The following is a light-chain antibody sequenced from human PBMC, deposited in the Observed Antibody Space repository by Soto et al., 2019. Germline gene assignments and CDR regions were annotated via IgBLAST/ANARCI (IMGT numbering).Light chain of an antibody. J-gene: IGLJ2*01. CDR3: QSYDNSLNHVV. CDR1: SSNIGSFYD. V-gene: IGLV1-40*01. CDR2: SDN. Sequence: SALTQPPSVSGAPGQRVTIPCTGSSSNIGSFYDVHWYQQLPGTVPKLLIYSDNNRPSGVPDRFSGSKSGTAASLAITGLQAEDEADYYCQSYDNSLNHVVFGGGTKLTVL.